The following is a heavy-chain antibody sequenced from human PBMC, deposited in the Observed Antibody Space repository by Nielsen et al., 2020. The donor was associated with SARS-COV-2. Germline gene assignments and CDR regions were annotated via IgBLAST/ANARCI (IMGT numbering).Heavy chain of an antibody. CDR1: GFTISSSF. D-gene: IGHD7-27*01. Sequence: GGSLRLSCGASGFTISSSFMSWVRQAAGKGPDWVSVIYTDGSTSHADSVKGRFTISRDNSKNTLYLQMNSLRAEDTAVYYCARDNWGRMDVWGQGTTVTVSS. CDR2: IYTDGST. CDR3: ARDNWGRMDV. V-gene: IGHV3-66*01. J-gene: IGHJ6*02.